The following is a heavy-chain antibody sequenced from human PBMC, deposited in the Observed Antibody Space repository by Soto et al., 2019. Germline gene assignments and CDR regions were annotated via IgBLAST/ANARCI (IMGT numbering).Heavy chain of an antibody. D-gene: IGHD2-15*01. CDR2: IIPIFGTA. V-gene: IGHV1-69*13. Sequence: SVKVSCKASGGTFSSYAISWVRQAPGQGLGWMGGIIPIFGTANYAQKFQGRVTITADESTSTAYMELSSLRSEDTAVYYCARGSGYCSGGSCKNYFDYWGQGTLVTVSS. CDR3: ARGSGYCSGGSCKNYFDY. J-gene: IGHJ4*02. CDR1: GGTFSSYA.